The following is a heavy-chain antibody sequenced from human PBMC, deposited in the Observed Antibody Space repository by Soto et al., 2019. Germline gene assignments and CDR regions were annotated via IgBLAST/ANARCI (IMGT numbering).Heavy chain of an antibody. Sequence: MPLVQSWPEVRRPGGSVKVSFQASGFFFSRSAVTLVRQARGQRPEWIGWIVGFSGNTNYAQRVHQRLSFTRDLSTSTVYMELRSLTSDDTAVYFCAADNSGYLDSAFDIWGQGTAVIVSS. CDR3: AADNSGYLDSAFDI. D-gene: IGHD3-22*01. CDR1: GFFFSRSA. V-gene: IGHV1-58*01. CDR2: IVGFSGNT. J-gene: IGHJ3*02.